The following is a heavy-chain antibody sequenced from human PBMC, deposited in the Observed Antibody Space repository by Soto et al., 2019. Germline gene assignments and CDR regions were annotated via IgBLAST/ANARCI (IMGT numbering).Heavy chain of an antibody. J-gene: IGHJ4*02. CDR2: IIPTFGTA. CDR3: ARDTGMITFGGVIVI. D-gene: IGHD3-16*02. Sequence: SVKVSCKASGGTFSSYAISWVRQAPGQGLEWMGGIIPTFGTANYAQKFQGRVTITADESTSTAYMELSSLRSEDTAVYYCARDTGMITFGGVIVIWGQGTPVTVSS. V-gene: IGHV1-69*13. CDR1: GGTFSSYA.